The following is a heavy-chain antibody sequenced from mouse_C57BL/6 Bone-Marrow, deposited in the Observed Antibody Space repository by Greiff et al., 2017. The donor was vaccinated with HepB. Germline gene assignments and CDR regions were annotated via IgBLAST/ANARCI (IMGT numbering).Heavy chain of an antibody. D-gene: IGHD1-1*01. Sequence: EVQLQQSGAELVRPGASVKLSCTASGFNIKDDYMHWVKQRPEQGLEWIGWIDPENGDTEYASKFQGKATITADTAANTAYLQLSSLTSEDTAVYYCTTDGSGWGDYWGQGTSVTVSS. CDR3: TTDGSGWGDY. V-gene: IGHV14-4*01. J-gene: IGHJ4*01. CDR2: IDPENGDT. CDR1: GFNIKDDY.